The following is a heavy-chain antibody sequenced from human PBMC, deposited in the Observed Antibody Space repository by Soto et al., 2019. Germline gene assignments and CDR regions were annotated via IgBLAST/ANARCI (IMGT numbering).Heavy chain of an antibody. J-gene: IGHJ4*02. Sequence: XSVNVSCKASGDTFTIYGVGWLRQAPGQGLEWMGWISAYNGNTNYAQKLQGRVTMTTDTYTSTAYMELRSLRSDDTAVYYCARDHKQWLDYWAQGTLVTVSS. CDR2: ISAYNGNT. CDR3: ARDHKQWLDY. CDR1: GDTFTIYG. D-gene: IGHD6-19*01. V-gene: IGHV1-18*04.